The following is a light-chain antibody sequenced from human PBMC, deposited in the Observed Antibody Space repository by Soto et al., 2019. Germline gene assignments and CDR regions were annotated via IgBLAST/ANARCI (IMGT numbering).Light chain of an antibody. V-gene: IGLV4-60*02. CDR2: LEGSGSY. Sequence: QPVLTQSSSASASLGSSVKLTCTLSSGHSSYIIAWHQQQPGKAPRYLMKLEGSGSYNKGSGVPDRFSGSSSGADRYLTICSLKFGDEADYYCETWDSNTKTVFGGGTTVTVL. CDR3: ETWDSNTKTV. J-gene: IGLJ3*02. CDR1: SGHSSYI.